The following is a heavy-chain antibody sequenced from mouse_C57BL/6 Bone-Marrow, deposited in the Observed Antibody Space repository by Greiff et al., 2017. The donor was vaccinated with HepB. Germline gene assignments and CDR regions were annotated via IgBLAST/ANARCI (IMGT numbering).Heavy chain of an antibody. D-gene: IGHD3-2*02. J-gene: IGHJ3*01. Sequence: VQLQQPGAELVRPGTSVKLSCKASGYTFTSYWMHWVKQRPGQGLEWIGVIDPSDSYTNYNQKFKGKATLTVDTSSSTAYMQLSSLTSEDSAVYYCARGGDSSGPPWFAYWGQGTLVTVSA. V-gene: IGHV1-59*01. CDR2: IDPSDSYT. CDR1: GYTFTSYW. CDR3: ARGGDSSGPPWFAY.